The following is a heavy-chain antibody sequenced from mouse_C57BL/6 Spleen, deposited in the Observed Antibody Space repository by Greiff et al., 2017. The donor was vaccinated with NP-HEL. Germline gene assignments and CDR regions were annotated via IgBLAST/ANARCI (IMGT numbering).Heavy chain of an antibody. V-gene: IGHV1-64*01. J-gene: IGHJ3*01. CDR1: GYTFTSYW. CDR2: IHPNSGST. Sequence: VQLQQPGAELVKPGASVKLSCKASGYTFTSYWMHWVKQRPGQGLEWIGMIHPNSGSTNYNEKFKSKATLTVDKSSSTAYMQLSSLTSEDSAVYYCARPSPFYYDYDDGFAYWGQGTLVTVSA. CDR3: ARPSPFYYDYDDGFAY. D-gene: IGHD2-4*01.